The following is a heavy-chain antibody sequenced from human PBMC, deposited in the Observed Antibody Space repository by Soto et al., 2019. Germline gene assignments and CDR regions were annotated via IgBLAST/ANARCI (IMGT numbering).Heavy chain of an antibody. V-gene: IGHV3-48*03. Sequence: EVQLVESGGGLVQPGGSLRLSCAASGFTFGTYEMNWVRQAPGKGLEWVSYISRSGSTIYYADSVKGRFTISRDNAKNSLYLQLNSLRAEDTAVYYCARDPSLSSSSYLSYYYGMDVWDQGTTVTVSS. CDR1: GFTFGTYE. J-gene: IGHJ6*02. CDR2: ISRSGSTI. D-gene: IGHD6-6*01. CDR3: ARDPSLSSSSYLSYYYGMDV.